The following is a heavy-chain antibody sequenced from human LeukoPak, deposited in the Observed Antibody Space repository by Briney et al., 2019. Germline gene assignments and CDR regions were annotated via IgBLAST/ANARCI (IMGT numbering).Heavy chain of an antibody. CDR1: GWPYNEYI. CDR2: IDDGGNT. D-gene: IGHD2-21*02. CDR3: ERFFSITWGDWGDAFDL. Sequence: SETLSLMCRSRGWPYNEYIWSWIRQSPGKGLEWIGEIDDGGNTNYNLSLMSRVFVSMETSKKQFSLVMRSVTAADTAVYYGERFFSITWGDWGDAFDLWGQGATVIVSS. V-gene: IGHV4-34*01. J-gene: IGHJ3*01.